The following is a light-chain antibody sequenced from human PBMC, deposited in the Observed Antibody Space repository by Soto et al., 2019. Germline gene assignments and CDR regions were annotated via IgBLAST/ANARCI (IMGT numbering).Light chain of an antibody. CDR2: YAS. J-gene: IGKJ4*01. CDR3: QQYNAYSVT. Sequence: DLPVTQSPSTLSASVGDRVSITCRASQNIIRWLAWYQQKPGKAPRLLIYYASSLESGVPSRFSGSGSGTEFTLTISSLQPDDFATYYCQQYNAYSVTFGGGTKVEIK. V-gene: IGKV1-5*01. CDR1: QNIIRW.